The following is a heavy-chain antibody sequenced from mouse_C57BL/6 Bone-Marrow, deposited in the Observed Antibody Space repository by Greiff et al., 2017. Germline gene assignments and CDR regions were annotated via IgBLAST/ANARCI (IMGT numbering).Heavy chain of an antibody. J-gene: IGHJ3*01. CDR1: GFTFSDYG. CDR2: ISSGSSTI. Sequence: EVMLVESGGGLVKPGGSLKLSCAASGFTFSDYGMHWVRQAPEKGLEWVAYISSGSSTIYYADTVKGRFTISRDTAKNTLFLQMTSLRSEDTAMYYCARLEGEGSWFAYWGQGTLVTVSA. CDR3: ARLEGEGSWFAY. V-gene: IGHV5-17*01.